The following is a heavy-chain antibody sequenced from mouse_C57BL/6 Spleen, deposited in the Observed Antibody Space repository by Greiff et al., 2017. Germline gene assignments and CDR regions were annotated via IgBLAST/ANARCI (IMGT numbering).Heavy chain of an antibody. V-gene: IGHV1-85*01. CDR2: IYPRDGST. CDR3: ARENYSNPTTGFAY. D-gene: IGHD1-1*02. Sequence: VQLQESGPELVKPGASVKLSCKASGYTFTSYDINWVKQRPGQGLEWIGWIYPRDGSTKYNEKFKGKATCTVDTSSSTAYMELHSLTSEDSAVYFCARENYSNPTTGFAYWGQGTLVTVSA. J-gene: IGHJ3*01. CDR1: GYTFTSYD.